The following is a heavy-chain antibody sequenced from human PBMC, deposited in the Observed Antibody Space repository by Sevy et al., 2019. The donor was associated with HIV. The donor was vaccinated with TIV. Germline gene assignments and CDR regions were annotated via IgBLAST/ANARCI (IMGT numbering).Heavy chain of an antibody. CDR3: AKVERGIAAAGSSKGGDHLNFSYFDY. J-gene: IGHJ4*02. V-gene: IGHV3-30*18. CDR2: ISYDGSNK. CDR1: GFTFSSYG. D-gene: IGHD6-13*01. Sequence: GGSLRLSCAASGFTFSSYGMHWVRQAPGKGLEWVAVISYDGSNKYYANSVKGRFSISRDNSKNTLYLQMNSLRAEDTAVYYCAKVERGIAAAGSSKGGDHLNFSYFDYWGQGTLVTVSS.